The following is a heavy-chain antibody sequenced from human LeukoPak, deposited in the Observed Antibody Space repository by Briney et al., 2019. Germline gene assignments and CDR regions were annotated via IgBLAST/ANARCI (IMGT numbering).Heavy chain of an antibody. D-gene: IGHD3-10*01. Sequence: SETLSLTCTVSGGSISGYYWSWIRQPPGKGLEWIGEINHSGSTNYNPSLKSRVTISVDTSKNQFSLKLSSVTAADTAVYYCARGLMASTVFSGMDVWGQGTTVTVSS. CDR3: ARGLMASTVFSGMDV. V-gene: IGHV4-34*01. CDR2: INHSGST. J-gene: IGHJ6*02. CDR1: GGSISGYY.